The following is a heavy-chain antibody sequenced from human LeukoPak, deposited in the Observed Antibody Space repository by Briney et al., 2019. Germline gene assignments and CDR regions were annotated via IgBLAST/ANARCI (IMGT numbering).Heavy chain of an antibody. Sequence: SQTLSLTCTVSGGSISSGDYYWRWIRQPPGKGLEWIVYIYYSGSTYYNPSLKRRVTISVDTSKDQFSLKLSSVTAADTAVYYCARDQRAYYDILTGTGHDAFDIWGQGTMVTVSS. D-gene: IGHD3-9*01. CDR3: ARDQRAYYDILTGTGHDAFDI. V-gene: IGHV4-30-4*08. CDR2: IYYSGST. J-gene: IGHJ3*02. CDR1: GGSISSGDYY.